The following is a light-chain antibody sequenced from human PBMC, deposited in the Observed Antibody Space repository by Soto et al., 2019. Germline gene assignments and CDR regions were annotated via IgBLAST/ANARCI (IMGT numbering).Light chain of an antibody. V-gene: IGKV1-5*03. CDR1: QSISSW. J-gene: IGKJ1*01. CDR3: QHYNSYSEA. CDR2: KAS. Sequence: IQQPQSPSSLTASVGDRVTITCLASQSISSWLAWYQQKPGKAPKLLIYKASTLKSGVPSRFSGSGSGTEFTLTISSLQPDDCATYYCQHYNSYSEAFGQGTKVDI.